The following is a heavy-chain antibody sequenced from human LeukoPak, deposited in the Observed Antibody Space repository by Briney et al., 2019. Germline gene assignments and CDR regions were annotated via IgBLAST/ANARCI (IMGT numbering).Heavy chain of an antibody. CDR3: ARAGYDILTGFGGIFLDY. CDR2: ISSSSSYI. J-gene: IGHJ4*02. Sequence: PGGSLRLSCAASGFTFSSYSMNWVRQAPGKGLEWVSSISSSSSYIYYADSVKDRLTTSRAHAKNSLYLQINGLRAEDTAVYDCARAGYDILTGFGGIFLDYWGQGTVVTVS. V-gene: IGHV3-21*01. D-gene: IGHD3-9*01. CDR1: GFTFSSYS.